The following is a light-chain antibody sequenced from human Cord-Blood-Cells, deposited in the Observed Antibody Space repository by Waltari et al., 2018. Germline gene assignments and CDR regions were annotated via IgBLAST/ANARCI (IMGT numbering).Light chain of an antibody. V-gene: IGKV3-11*01. J-gene: IGKJ1*01. CDR2: DAS. CDR3: QQRSNWPPT. Sequence: EIVLTQSPAHLSVSPGERATLSCRARQSVSSYVAWYQQKPAQAPRLLIYDASTRATGSPARFSGSGSGTDFTLTISSLEPEDFAVYYCQQRSNWPPTFGQGTKVEIK. CDR1: QSVSSY.